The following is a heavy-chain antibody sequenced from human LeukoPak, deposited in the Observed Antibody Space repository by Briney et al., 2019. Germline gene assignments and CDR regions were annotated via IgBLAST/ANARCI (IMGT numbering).Heavy chain of an antibody. J-gene: IGHJ4*02. Sequence: SETLSLTCIVSGGSMSSGNYYWGWIRQPPGKELEWIGSMSYGGTAFYKSSLRSRVTLSVDTSKNQFSLKLSSVTAADTAVYYCARSDILTGYYYWGQGTLVTVSS. V-gene: IGHV4-39*07. CDR1: GGSMSSGNYY. CDR2: MSYGGTA. CDR3: ARSDILTGYYY. D-gene: IGHD3-9*01.